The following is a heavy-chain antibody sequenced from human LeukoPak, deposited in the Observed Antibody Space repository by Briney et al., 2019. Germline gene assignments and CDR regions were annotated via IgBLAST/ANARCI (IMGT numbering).Heavy chain of an antibody. D-gene: IGHD3-10*01. Sequence: KPSETLSLTCTVSGGSISSYYWSWIRQPPGKGLEWIGYIYYSGSTNYNPSLKSRVTISVDTSKSQFSLKLSSVTAADTAVYYCARAPILWFGPGWFDPWGQGTLVTVSS. CDR1: GGSISSYY. V-gene: IGHV4-59*01. CDR2: IYYSGST. CDR3: ARAPILWFGPGWFDP. J-gene: IGHJ5*02.